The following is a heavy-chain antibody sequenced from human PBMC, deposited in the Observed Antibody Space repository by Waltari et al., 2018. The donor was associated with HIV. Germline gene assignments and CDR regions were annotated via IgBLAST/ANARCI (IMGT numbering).Heavy chain of an antibody. D-gene: IGHD2-21*01. J-gene: IGHJ4*02. CDR2: IYHNGQT. Sequence: QVQLRESGPRLVQILETLSLSCSVSGSSLVDGYYWAWIRKSPDMGQEWIATIYHNGQTDYHPCFGGRVTASVDIARNRFSLKMTSMRATDTALYFCARDWGLSTGPFDFWGQGIHVTVSS. CDR3: ARDWGLSTGPFDF. CDR1: GSSLVDGYY. V-gene: IGHV4-38-2*02.